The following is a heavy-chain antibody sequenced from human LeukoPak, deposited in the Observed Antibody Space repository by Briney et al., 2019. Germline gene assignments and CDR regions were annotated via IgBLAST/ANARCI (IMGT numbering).Heavy chain of an antibody. CDR3: ARYDVGWYYFDY. D-gene: IGHD6-19*01. CDR2: IYTSGST. J-gene: IGHJ4*02. CDR1: GGSISSGSYY. Sequence: PSETLSLTCTVSGGSISSGSYYWSWIRQPAGKGLEWIGRIYTSGSTYYNPSLKSRVTISVDKSKNQFSLKLSSVTAADTAVYYCARYDVGWYYFDYWGQGTLVTVSS. V-gene: IGHV4-61*02.